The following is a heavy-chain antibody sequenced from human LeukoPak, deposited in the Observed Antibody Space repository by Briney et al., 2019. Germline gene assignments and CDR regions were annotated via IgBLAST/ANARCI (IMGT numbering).Heavy chain of an antibody. CDR2: ISGSGGST. V-gene: IGHV3-23*01. CDR1: GFTFSSYA. CDR3: AKDPPHTVTTIAGDY. D-gene: IGHD4-17*01. Sequence: GGSLRLSYAASGFTFSSYAMSWVRQAPGKGLEWVSAISGSGGSTYYADSVKGRFTISRDNSKNTLYLQMNSLRAEDTAVYYCAKDPPHTVTTIAGDYWGQGTLVTVSS. J-gene: IGHJ4*02.